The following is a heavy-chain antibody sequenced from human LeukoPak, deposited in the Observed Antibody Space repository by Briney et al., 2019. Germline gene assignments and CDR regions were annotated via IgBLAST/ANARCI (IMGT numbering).Heavy chain of an antibody. V-gene: IGHV3-30*01. CDR1: GFTFSSYA. CDR3: ARDLYSSSSDAFDI. J-gene: IGHJ3*02. D-gene: IGHD6-6*01. Sequence: GRSPRLSCAASGFTFSSYAMHWVRQAPGKGLEWVAVISYDGSNKYYADSVKGRFTISRDNSKNTLYLQMNSLRAEDTAVYYCARDLYSSSSDAFDIWGQGTMVTVSS. CDR2: ISYDGSNK.